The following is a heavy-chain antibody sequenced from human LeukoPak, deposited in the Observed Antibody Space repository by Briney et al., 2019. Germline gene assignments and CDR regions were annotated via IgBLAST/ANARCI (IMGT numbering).Heavy chain of an antibody. CDR3: ARGIVYYYGSGSYYTESNWFDP. J-gene: IGHJ5*02. CDR2: INPNSGGT. V-gene: IGHV1-2*02. CDR1: GYTFTGYY. Sequence: GASVKVSCKASGYTFTGYYMHWVRQAPGQGLEWMGWINPNSGGTNYAQKFQGRVTMTRDTSISTAYMELSRLRSDDTAVYYCARGIVYYYGSGSYYTESNWFDPWGQGTLVTVSS. D-gene: IGHD3-10*01.